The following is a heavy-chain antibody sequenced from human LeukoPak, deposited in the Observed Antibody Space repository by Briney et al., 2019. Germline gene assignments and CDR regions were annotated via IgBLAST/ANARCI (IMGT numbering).Heavy chain of an antibody. V-gene: IGHV4-4*07. Sequence: HSETLSLTCTVSGGSISSYYWSWIRQPAGKGLEWIGRIYTSGSTNYNPSLKSRVTMSVDTSKNQFSLKLSSVTAADTAVYYCARDASSRGGGLDSLDAFDIWGQGTMVTVSS. J-gene: IGHJ3*02. CDR2: IYTSGST. CDR3: ARDASSRGGGLDSLDAFDI. D-gene: IGHD3-16*01. CDR1: GGSISSYY.